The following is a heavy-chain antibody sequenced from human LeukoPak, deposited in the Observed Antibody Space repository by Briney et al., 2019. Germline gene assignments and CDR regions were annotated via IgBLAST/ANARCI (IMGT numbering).Heavy chain of an antibody. Sequence: ASVTVSCTVSGYTLTELSMHWVRQAPGKGLEWMGGFDPEDGETIYAQKFQGRVTMTEDTSTDTAYMELSSLRSEDTAVYYCATARGYSYGHFDYWGQGTLVTVSS. CDR1: GYTLTELS. D-gene: IGHD5-18*01. CDR2: FDPEDGET. J-gene: IGHJ4*02. CDR3: ATARGYSYGHFDY. V-gene: IGHV1-24*01.